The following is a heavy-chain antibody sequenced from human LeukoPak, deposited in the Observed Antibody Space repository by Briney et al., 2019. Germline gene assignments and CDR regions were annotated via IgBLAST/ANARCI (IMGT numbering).Heavy chain of an antibody. CDR2: ISSSTGNT. V-gene: IGHV3-23*01. CDR1: GFTFSSYA. Sequence: PGGSLRLSCAVSGFTFSSYAMNWARQAPGKGLEWVSAISSSTGNTYYADSVKGRFTISRDNSKNTLYLQTNSLRAEDAAVYYCAKGAMRVLDPWGQGTLVTVSS. CDR3: AKGAMRVLDP. J-gene: IGHJ5*02.